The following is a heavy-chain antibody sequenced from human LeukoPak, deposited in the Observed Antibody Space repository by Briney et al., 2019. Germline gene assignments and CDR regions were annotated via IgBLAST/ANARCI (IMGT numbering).Heavy chain of an antibody. V-gene: IGHV3-33*01. CDR3: ASGYYSHFDY. Sequence: PGGSLRLSCAASGFIFSNDAMHWVRQAPGKGLEWVAVIWYDGSNKYYADSVKGRFTISRDNSKNTLYLQMNSLRAEDTAVYYCASGYYSHFDYWGQGTPVTVSS. J-gene: IGHJ4*02. D-gene: IGHD3-22*01. CDR2: IWYDGSNK. CDR1: GFIFSNDA.